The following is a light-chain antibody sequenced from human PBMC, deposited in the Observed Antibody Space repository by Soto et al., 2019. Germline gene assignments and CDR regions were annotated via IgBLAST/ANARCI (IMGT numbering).Light chain of an antibody. CDR2: DVS. V-gene: IGLV2-11*01. Sequence: QSALTQPRSVSGSPGQSVTISCTGTKSDVGGYNFVSWYQQYPGKVPKLMIYDVSKRSSGVPDRFSGSKSGNTASLTISGLQAEDEADYYCCSYADSFYVFGTGTKLTVL. J-gene: IGLJ1*01. CDR3: CSYADSFYV. CDR1: KSDVGGYNF.